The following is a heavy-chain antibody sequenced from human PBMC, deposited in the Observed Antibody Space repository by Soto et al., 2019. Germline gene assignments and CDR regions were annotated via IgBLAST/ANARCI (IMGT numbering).Heavy chain of an antibody. CDR1: GFTFGTYA. CDR3: AKSLKIFGLATTRSGPLDS. V-gene: IGHV3-23*01. D-gene: IGHD3-3*01. J-gene: IGHJ4*02. Sequence: EVQLLESGGGLVQSGESLRLSCAASGFTFGTYAMNWVRQAPGKGLEWVSTITDVGDPTYYADSVKGRFTISRDNSKTSLYLEMNSLRAEDTALYYCAKSLKIFGLATTRSGPLDSWGQGALVTVSS. CDR2: ITDVGDPT.